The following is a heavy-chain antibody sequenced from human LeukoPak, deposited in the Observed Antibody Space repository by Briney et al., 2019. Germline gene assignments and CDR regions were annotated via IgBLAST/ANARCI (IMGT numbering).Heavy chain of an antibody. V-gene: IGHV3-21*01. CDR1: GFTFSSYS. J-gene: IGHJ5*02. Sequence: PGGSLRLSCAASGFTFSSYSMNWVRQAPGKGLEWVSSISSSSSYIYYADSVKGRFTISRDNAKNSLYLQMNSLRAEDTAVYYCASFPTYYDILAGYYLNWFDPWGQGTLVTVSS. CDR2: ISSSSSYI. D-gene: IGHD3-9*01. CDR3: ASFPTYYDILAGYYLNWFDP.